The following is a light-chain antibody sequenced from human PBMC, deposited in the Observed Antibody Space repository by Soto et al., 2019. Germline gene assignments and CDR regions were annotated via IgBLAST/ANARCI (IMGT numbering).Light chain of an antibody. J-gene: IGKJ4*01. CDR3: QQYNSIPLT. V-gene: IGKV1-5*01. CDR2: DAS. CDR1: QSISSW. Sequence: DIQKTRCPWSRAGVLGAGVAVSFRASQSISSWLAWYQQKPGKAPKLLIYDASSLESGVPSRFSGSRSGTEFTLTISPPQPDDFATYYCQQYNSIPLTFGGGTKVDIK.